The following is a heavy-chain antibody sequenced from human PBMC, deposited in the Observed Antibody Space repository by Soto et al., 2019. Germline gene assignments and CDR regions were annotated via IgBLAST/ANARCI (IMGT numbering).Heavy chain of an antibody. CDR1: GYSFTSYG. CDR3: ARDLDILTGYYGFTFDY. V-gene: IGHV1-18*01. CDR2: ISAYNGNT. D-gene: IGHD3-9*01. J-gene: IGHJ4*02. Sequence: ASVKGSCKAAGYSFTSYGISWVRQAPGQGLEWMGWISAYNGNTNYAQKLQGRVTMTTDTSTSTAYMELRSLRSDDTAVYYCARDLDILTGYYGFTFDYWGQGTLVTVSS.